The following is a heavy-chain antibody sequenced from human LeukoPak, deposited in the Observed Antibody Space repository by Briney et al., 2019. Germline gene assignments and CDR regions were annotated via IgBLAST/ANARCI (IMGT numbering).Heavy chain of an antibody. CDR3: ATNLIGAGEYFKQ. CDR2: ISSGGDIM. CDR1: GLRFSDYY. J-gene: IGHJ1*01. Sequence: GGSLRLSCAASGLRFSDYYVSWIRQAPGKGLQWVSYISSGGDIMHYADSVKGRFTSSRDNAKNSGYLEMNSLGAEDTAVYYCATNLIGAGEYFKQWGQGTLVTVSS. D-gene: IGHD2/OR15-2a*01. V-gene: IGHV3-11*01.